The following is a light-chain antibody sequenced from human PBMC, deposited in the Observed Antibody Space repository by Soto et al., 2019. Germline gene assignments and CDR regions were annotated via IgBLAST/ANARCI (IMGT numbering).Light chain of an antibody. CDR1: QTISSW. CDR2: KAS. V-gene: IGKV1-5*03. Sequence: DIQMTQSPSTLSGSVGDRVTITCRASQTISSWLAWYQQKPGKAPKLLIYKASTLKSGVPSRFSGSGSGTDFTLTISSLQPEDVATYYCQKYNSAPALTFGGGTKVDIK. CDR3: QKYNSAPALT. J-gene: IGKJ4*01.